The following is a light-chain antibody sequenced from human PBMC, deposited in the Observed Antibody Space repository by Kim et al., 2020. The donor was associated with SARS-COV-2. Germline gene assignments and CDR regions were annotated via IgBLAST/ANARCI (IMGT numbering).Light chain of an antibody. Sequence: ESPGQTAGITCSGDNLGNKYVCWYKQKPGQSPALVIYEDTTRPSGIPERFSGSNFGNTATLTISGTQAMDEADYFCQSWESSTVVFGGGTQLTVL. V-gene: IGLV3-1*01. J-gene: IGLJ3*02. CDR3: QSWESSTVV. CDR1: NLGNKY. CDR2: EDT.